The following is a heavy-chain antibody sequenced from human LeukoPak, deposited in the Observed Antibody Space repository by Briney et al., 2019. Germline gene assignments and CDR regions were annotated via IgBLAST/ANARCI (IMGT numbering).Heavy chain of an antibody. CDR3: ARDLGYGDSLNAFDI. J-gene: IGHJ3*02. V-gene: IGHV3-21*01. CDR2: ISSSSSYI. D-gene: IGHD4-17*01. CDR1: GFRFSDYN. Sequence: GGSLRLSCAASGFRFSDYNMNWVRQAPGKGLEWVSSISSSSSYIYYADSVKGRFTISRDNAKNSLYLQMNSLRAEDTAVYYCARDLGYGDSLNAFDIWGQGTMVTVSS.